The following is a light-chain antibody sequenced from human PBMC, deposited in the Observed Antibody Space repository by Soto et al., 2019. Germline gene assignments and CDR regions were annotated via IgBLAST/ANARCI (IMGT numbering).Light chain of an antibody. CDR3: QQSFSTHALT. CDR2: GAS. J-gene: IGKJ4*01. V-gene: IGKV1-39*01. CDR1: ENIGKY. Sequence: DIQMTQSPPSLSASVGDRVTITCRASENIGKYLNWYQQKQGKAPKIVIYGASSLQSGVPSRFSGSGSGTDFTLTISSLQPEDFAIYYCQQSFSTHALTFGGGTKVEIK.